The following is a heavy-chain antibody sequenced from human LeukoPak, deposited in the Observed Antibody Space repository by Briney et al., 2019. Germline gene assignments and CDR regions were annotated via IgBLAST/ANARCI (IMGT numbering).Heavy chain of an antibody. CDR3: ASSPSTGGK. D-gene: IGHD1-14*01. J-gene: IGHJ4*02. CDR2: IWYDGSKK. V-gene: IGHV3-33*01. Sequence: GGSLRLSCAASGFSFSSYGMHWVRQAPGKGLEWVAVIWYDGSKKYYADSVKGRFIISRDNSRNTLYLQMNSLRAEDTAVYYCASSPSTGGKWGQGTLVTVSS. CDR1: GFSFSSYG.